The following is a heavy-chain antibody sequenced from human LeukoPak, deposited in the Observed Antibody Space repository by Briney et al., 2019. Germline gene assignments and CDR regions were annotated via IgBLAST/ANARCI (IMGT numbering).Heavy chain of an antibody. CDR2: IIPMFGTS. V-gene: IGHV1-69*05. CDR3: ATYTLSQFWSGYYHFDY. D-gene: IGHD3-3*01. J-gene: IGHJ4*02. CDR1: GGTFISYA. Sequence: GASVKVSCKASGGTFISYAVSWVRQAPGQGLEWMGGIIPMFGTSNYAQKFQGRVTITTDESTTTAYMELSSLSSEDTAVYYCATYTLSQFWSGYYHFDYWGQGTLVSVSS.